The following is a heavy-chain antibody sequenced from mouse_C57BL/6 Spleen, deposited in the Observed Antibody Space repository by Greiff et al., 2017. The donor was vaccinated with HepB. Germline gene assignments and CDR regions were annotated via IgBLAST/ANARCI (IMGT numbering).Heavy chain of an antibody. Sequence: VQLQQSGTELVKPGASVKLSCKASGYTFTSYWMHWVKQRPGQGLEWIGNINPSNGGTNYNEKFKSKATLTVDKSSSTAYMQLSSLTSEDSAVYYCARKRNYCGSSYPYYAMDYWGQGTSVTVSS. J-gene: IGHJ4*01. CDR1: GYTFTSYW. D-gene: IGHD1-1*01. CDR2: INPSNGGT. CDR3: ARKRNYCGSSYPYYAMDY. V-gene: IGHV1-53*01.